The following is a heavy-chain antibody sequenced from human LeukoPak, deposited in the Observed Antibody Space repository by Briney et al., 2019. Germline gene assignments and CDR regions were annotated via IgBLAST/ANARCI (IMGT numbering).Heavy chain of an antibody. CDR2: INTNTGNP. V-gene: IGHV7-4-1*02. CDR3: ARGSHDSSGYYLYYFDY. J-gene: IGHJ4*02. Sequence: ASVKVSCKASGYSFTSYAMNWVRQAPGQGLEWMGWINTNTGNPTYAQGFTGRFVFSLDTSVSTAYLQISSLKAEDTAVYYCARGSHDSSGYYLYYFDYWGQGTLITVSS. CDR1: GYSFTSYA. D-gene: IGHD3-22*01.